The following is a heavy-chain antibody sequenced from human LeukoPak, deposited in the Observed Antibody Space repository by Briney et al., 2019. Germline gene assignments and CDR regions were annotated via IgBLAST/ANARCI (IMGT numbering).Heavy chain of an antibody. CDR1: GYTFTVYF. V-gene: IGHV1-2*06. CDR2: INPNSGAT. D-gene: IGHD6-13*01. CDR3: ARYGQQQPFDY. J-gene: IGHJ4*02. Sequence: ASMKVSCKASGYTFTVYFIHWVRQAPGQGLEWMGRINPNSGATDYAQKFQGRVTMTRDTSISTAYMELSSLRSEDTAVYYCARYGQQQPFDYWGQGTLVTVSS.